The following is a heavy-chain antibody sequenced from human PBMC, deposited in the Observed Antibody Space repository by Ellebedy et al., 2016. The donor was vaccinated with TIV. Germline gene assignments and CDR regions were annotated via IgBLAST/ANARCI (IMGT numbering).Heavy chain of an antibody. Sequence: GESLKISCAASGFTFSCCAMSWVRQAPGKGLEWVSVISNSGDTTYADSVKGRFTISRDNSKNTLYLQMNSLRAEDTAVYYCARAGEYCDFPQNCYAMDVWGQGTTVTVS. D-gene: IGHD2/OR15-2a*01. J-gene: IGHJ6*02. CDR2: ISNSGDTT. V-gene: IGHV3-23*01. CDR1: GFTFSCCA. CDR3: ARAGEYCDFPQNCYAMDV.